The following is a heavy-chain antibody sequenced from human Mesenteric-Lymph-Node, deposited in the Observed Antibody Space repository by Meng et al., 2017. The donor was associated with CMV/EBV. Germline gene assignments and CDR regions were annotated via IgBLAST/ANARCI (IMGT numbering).Heavy chain of an antibody. J-gene: IGHJ4*02. D-gene: IGHD3-3*01. CDR3: AKDIQAIFGVGLDY. V-gene: IGHV3-9*01. Sequence: GGSLRLSCAASGFTFDDYAMHWVRQAPGKGLEWVSGISWNSGNIGYADSVKGRFTISRDNAKNSLYLQMNSLRAEDTALYYCAKDIQAIFGVGLDYWGQGTLVTVSS. CDR1: GFTFDDYA. CDR2: ISWNSGNI.